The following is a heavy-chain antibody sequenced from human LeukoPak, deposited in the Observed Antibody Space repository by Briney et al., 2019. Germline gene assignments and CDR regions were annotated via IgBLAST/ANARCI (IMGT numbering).Heavy chain of an antibody. CDR1: GYTFTSYD. Sequence: ASVKVSCKASGYTFTSYDINWVRQATGQGLEWMGWMNPNSGNTGYARKFQGRVTITRNTSISTAYMELSSLRSEDTAVYYCARGRFLEWFHTSEGWFDPWGQGTLVTVSS. V-gene: IGHV1-8*03. D-gene: IGHD3-3*01. CDR2: MNPNSGNT. CDR3: ARGRFLEWFHTSEGWFDP. J-gene: IGHJ5*02.